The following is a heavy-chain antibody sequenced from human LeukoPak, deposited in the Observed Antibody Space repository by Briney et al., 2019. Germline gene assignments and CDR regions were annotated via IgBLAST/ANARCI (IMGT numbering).Heavy chain of an antibody. CDR3: ARNGNDFWSGPTSY. V-gene: IGHV1-2*02. Sequence: ASVKVSCKASGYTFTGYYMHWVRQAPGQGLEWMGWINPNSGGTNYAQKFQGRVTMTRGTSISTAYMELSRLRSDDTAVYYCARNGNDFWSGPTSYWGQGTLVTVSS. D-gene: IGHD3-3*01. J-gene: IGHJ4*02. CDR1: GYTFTGYY. CDR2: INPNSGGT.